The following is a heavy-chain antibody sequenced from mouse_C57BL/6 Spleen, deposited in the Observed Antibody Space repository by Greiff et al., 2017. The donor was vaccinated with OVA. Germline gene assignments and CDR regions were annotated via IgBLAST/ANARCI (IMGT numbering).Heavy chain of an antibody. J-gene: IGHJ3*01. CDR2: IRLKSDNYAT. V-gene: IGHV6-3*01. D-gene: IGHD4-1*01. Sequence: EVKVEESGGGLVQPGGSMKLSCVASGFTFSNYWMNWVRQSPEKGLEWVAQIRLKSDNYATHYAESVKGRFTISRDDSKSSVYLQMNNLRAEDTGIYYCTGLANWDWFAYWGQGTLVTVSA. CDR1: GFTFSNYW. CDR3: TGLANWDWFAY.